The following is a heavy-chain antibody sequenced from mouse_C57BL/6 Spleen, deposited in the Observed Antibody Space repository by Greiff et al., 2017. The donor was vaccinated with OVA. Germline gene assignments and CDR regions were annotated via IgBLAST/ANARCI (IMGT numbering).Heavy chain of an antibody. D-gene: IGHD1-1*01. V-gene: IGHV1-81*01. J-gene: IGHJ2*01. CDR1: GYTFTSYG. CDR2: IYPRSGNT. CDR3: AREGTRVVAGYDFDY. Sequence: VQLQESGAELARPGASVKLSCKASGYTFTSYGISWVKQRTGQGLEWIGEIYPRSGNTYYNEKFKGKATLTADKSSSTAYMELRSLTSEDSSDYFGAREGTRVVAGYDFDYWGQGTTLTVSS.